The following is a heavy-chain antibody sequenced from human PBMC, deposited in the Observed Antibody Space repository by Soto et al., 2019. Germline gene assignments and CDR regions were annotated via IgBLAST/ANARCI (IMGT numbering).Heavy chain of an antibody. CDR2: IIPIFGTA. CDR1: GGTFSSYA. Sequence: ASVKVSCKASGGTFSSYAISWVRQAPGQGLEWMGGIIPIFGTANYAQKFQGRVTITADESTSTAYMELSSLRSEDTAVYYCARVIVGATQRRNYYYGMDVWGQGTTVTVSS. J-gene: IGHJ6*02. CDR3: ARVIVGATQRRNYYYGMDV. D-gene: IGHD1-26*01. V-gene: IGHV1-69*13.